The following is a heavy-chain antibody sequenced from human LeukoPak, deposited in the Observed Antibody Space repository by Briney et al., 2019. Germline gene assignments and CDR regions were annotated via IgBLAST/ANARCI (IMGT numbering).Heavy chain of an antibody. Sequence: SETLSLTCTVSGGSISSYYWSWLRQPAGKGLEWIGRIYTSGSTNYNPSLKSRVTISVDTSKNQFSLKLSSVTAADTAVYYCARDGVTHNYYYYMDVWGKGTTVTISS. CDR1: GGSISSYY. CDR3: ARDGVTHNYYYYMDV. J-gene: IGHJ6*03. V-gene: IGHV4-4*07. CDR2: IYTSGST.